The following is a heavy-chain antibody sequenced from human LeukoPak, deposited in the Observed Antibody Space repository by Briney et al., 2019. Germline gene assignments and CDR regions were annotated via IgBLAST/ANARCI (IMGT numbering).Heavy chain of an antibody. D-gene: IGHD1-7*01. CDR1: GFTFSSYA. V-gene: IGHV3-23*01. J-gene: IGHJ5*02. CDR2: ISGSGGST. Sequence: PGGSLRLSCAASGFTFSSYAMSWVRQAPGKGLEWVSAISGSGGSTYYADSVRGRFTISRDNSKNTLYLQMNSLRAEDTAVYYCARAATGTTKVNWFDPWGQGTLVTVSS. CDR3: ARAATGTTKVNWFDP.